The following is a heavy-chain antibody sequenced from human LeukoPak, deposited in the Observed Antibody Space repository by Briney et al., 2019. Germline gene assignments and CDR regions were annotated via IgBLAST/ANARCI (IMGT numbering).Heavy chain of an antibody. Sequence: ASVKVSCKASGYTFTSYGISWVRQAPGQGLEWMGWISAYNGNTNYAQKFQGRVTITADESTSTAYMELSSLRSEDTAVYYCAREGVGSALQSGLFDYWGQGTLVTVSS. CDR1: GYTFTSYG. D-gene: IGHD1-26*01. CDR3: AREGVGSALQSGLFDY. CDR2: ISAYNGNT. J-gene: IGHJ4*02. V-gene: IGHV1-18*01.